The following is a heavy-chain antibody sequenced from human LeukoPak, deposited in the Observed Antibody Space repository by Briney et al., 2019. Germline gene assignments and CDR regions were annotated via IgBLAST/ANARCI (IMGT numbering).Heavy chain of an antibody. CDR1: GYTFTGYY. Sequence: ASVKVSCKASGYTFTGYYIHWVRQAPGQGLEWMGWINPNSGGTNYAQKFQGRVTMTRDTSISTAYTELSRLRSDDTAVYYCARDIWFGEGPLDYWGQGTLVTVSS. CDR3: ARDIWFGEGPLDY. J-gene: IGHJ4*02. D-gene: IGHD3-10*01. V-gene: IGHV1-2*02. CDR2: INPNSGGT.